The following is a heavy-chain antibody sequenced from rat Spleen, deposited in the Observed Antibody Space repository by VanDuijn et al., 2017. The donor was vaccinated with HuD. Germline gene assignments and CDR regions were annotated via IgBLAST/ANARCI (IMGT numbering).Heavy chain of an antibody. D-gene: IGHD1-1*01. CDR3: ARHGALQWWSY. V-gene: IGHV5-7*01. Sequence: EVQLVESGGGLVQPGRSLKLSCAASGFTFSNFNMDWVRQAPKKCLEWVATISYYNYNTYYRDSVKVRFTISRDNAKSNLYLQMDSLRSEDTATYYCARHGALQWWSYWGQGVMVTVSS. J-gene: IGHJ2*01. CDR2: ISYYNYNT. CDR1: GFTFSNFN.